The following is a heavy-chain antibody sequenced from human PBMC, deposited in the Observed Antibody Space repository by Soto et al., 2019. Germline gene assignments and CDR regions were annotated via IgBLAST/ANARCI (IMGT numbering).Heavy chain of an antibody. CDR1: GYTLTELS. V-gene: IGHV1-24*01. J-gene: IGHJ4*02. CDR3: ATGHPPNVLLWFGESRGYFDY. D-gene: IGHD3-10*01. Sequence: ASVKVSCKVSGYTLTELSMHWVRQAPGKGLEWMGGFDPEDGETIYAQKFQGRVTMTEDTSTDTAYMELSSLRSEDTAVYYCATGHPPNVLLWFGESRGYFDYWGQGTLVTVSS. CDR2: FDPEDGET.